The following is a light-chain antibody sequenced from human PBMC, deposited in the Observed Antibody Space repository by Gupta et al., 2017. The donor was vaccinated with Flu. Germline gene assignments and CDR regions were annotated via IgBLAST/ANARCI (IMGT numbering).Light chain of an antibody. J-gene: IGLJ1*01. V-gene: IGLV2-14*01. CDR3: SSYTSSSTLYV. CDR2: EVS. Sequence: QSALPQPASVSGSPGPPITISCTGTRSDVGGYNYVSWYQQHPGKAPKLMIDEVSNRPSGVSNRFSGSKSGNTASLTISGLQAEDEADYYCSSYTSSSTLYVFGTGTKVTVL. CDR1: RSDVGGYNY.